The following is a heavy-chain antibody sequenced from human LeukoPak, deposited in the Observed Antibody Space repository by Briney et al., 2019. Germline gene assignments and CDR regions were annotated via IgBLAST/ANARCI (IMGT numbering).Heavy chain of an antibody. CDR3: ARQRADYYYYYVDV. J-gene: IGHJ6*03. Sequence: SETLSLTCTVSGGSINTANYYWGWLRQPPGKGLEWIGSIYYSETTYDNPSLKSRVTISIETSKNQFSLRLSSVTASDMAVYYCARQRADYYYYYVDVWGEGTTVAVS. V-gene: IGHV4-39*01. CDR2: IYYSETT. CDR1: GGSINTANYY.